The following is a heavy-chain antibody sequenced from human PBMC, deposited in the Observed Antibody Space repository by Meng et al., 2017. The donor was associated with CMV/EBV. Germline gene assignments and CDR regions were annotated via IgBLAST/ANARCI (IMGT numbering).Heavy chain of an antibody. J-gene: IGHJ5*02. CDR3: ARVSIVVVVAATWWFDP. CDR2: IYYSGST. V-gene: IGHV4-39*07. CDR1: SSSSGSYY. D-gene: IGHD2-15*01. Sequence: SSSSGSYYWGWIRQPPGKGLEWIGSIYYSGSTYYNPSLKSRVTISVDTSKNQFSLKLSSVTAADTAVYYCARVSIVVVVAATWWFDPWGQGTLVTVSS.